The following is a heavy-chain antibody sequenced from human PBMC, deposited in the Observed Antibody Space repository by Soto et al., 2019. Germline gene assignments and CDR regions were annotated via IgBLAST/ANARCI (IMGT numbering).Heavy chain of an antibody. J-gene: IGHJ3*02. CDR3: AKDIGYCSSTSCQRGSAFDI. D-gene: IGHD2-2*01. Sequence: GGSLRLSCAASGFTFSSYTMSWVRQAPGKGLEWVSAISGSGGSTYYADSVKGRFTISRDNSKNTLYLQMNSLRAEDTAVYYCAKDIGYCSSTSCQRGSAFDIWGQGTMVTVSS. CDR2: ISGSGGST. V-gene: IGHV3-23*01. CDR1: GFTFSSYT.